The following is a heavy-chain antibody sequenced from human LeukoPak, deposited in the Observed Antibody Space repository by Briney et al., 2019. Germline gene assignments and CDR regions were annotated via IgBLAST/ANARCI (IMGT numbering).Heavy chain of an antibody. J-gene: IGHJ5*02. CDR2: IRYDGSNK. CDR3: ARDKTGKFDP. CDR1: GFTFSSYG. V-gene: IGHV3-30*02. D-gene: IGHD3-9*01. Sequence: GGSLRLSCAASGFTFSSYGMHWVRQAPGKGLEWVAFIRYDGSNKYYADSVKGRFTISRDNAKNSLYLQMNSLRAEDTAVYYCARDKTGKFDPWGQGTLVTVSS.